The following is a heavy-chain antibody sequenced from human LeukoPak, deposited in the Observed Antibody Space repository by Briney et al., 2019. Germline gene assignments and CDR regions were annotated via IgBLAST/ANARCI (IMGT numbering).Heavy chain of an antibody. D-gene: IGHD2-2*02. CDR1: GGTFSSYA. CDR2: MNPNSGNT. J-gene: IGHJ4*02. CDR3: ARARGRYCSSTSCYRNFDY. V-gene: IGHV1-8*03. Sequence: ASVKVSCKASGGTFSSYAISWVRQAPGQGLEWMGWMNPNSGNTGYAQKFQGRVTITRNTSISTAYMELSSLRSEDTAVYYCARARGRYCSSTSCYRNFDYWGQGTLVTVSS.